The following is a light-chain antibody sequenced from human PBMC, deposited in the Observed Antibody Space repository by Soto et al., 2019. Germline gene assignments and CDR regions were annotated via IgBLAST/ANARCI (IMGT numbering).Light chain of an antibody. CDR1: QSVSNNY. J-gene: IGKJ1*01. V-gene: IGKV3-20*01. Sequence: EIVLTQSPGTLSLSPGERATLSCRASQSVSNNYLAWYQQKPGQAPRLLIYGASNRATGIPDRFSGSGSGTDFTLTITSLQSEDSAVYYCQEYNTWPWTFGQGTKVDIK. CDR2: GAS. CDR3: QEYNTWPWT.